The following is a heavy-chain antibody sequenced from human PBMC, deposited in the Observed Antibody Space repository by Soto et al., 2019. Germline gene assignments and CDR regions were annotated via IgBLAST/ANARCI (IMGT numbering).Heavy chain of an antibody. D-gene: IGHD3-16*01. CDR2: ISYDGSNK. J-gene: IGHJ4*02. V-gene: IGHV3-30*18. CDR3: AKLIWGGLFDY. CDR1: GFTFSSYG. Sequence: QVQLVESGGGVVQPGRSLRLSCAASGFTFSSYGMHWVRQAPGKGLEWVAVISYDGSNKYYADSVKGRFTISRDNSKNTLYLQMNSLRAEDTAVYYCAKLIWGGLFDYGGQGTLVTVS.